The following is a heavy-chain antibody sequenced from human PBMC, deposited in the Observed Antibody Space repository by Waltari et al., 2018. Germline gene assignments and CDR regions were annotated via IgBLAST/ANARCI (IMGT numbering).Heavy chain of an antibody. Sequence: EVQLVESGGGLVQPGGSLRLSCAASGFTFSGLWMHWVRQAPGKGLVWVSRSNREGSSTSYADFVKGRFTISRDNAKNTLYLQMNSLRAEDTAVYYCARNSKDWRSDGGLDYWGQGTLVTVSS. J-gene: IGHJ4*02. V-gene: IGHV3-74*01. D-gene: IGHD3-16*01. CDR3: ARNSKDWRSDGGLDY. CDR2: SNREGSST. CDR1: GFTFSGLW.